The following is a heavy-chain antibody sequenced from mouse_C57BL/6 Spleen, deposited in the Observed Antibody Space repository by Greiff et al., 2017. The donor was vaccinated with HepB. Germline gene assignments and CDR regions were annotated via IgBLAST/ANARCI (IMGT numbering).Heavy chain of an antibody. Sequence: QVQLQQPGTDLVKPGASVKLSCKASGYTFTSYWMHWVKQRPGQGLEWIGNINPSNGGTNYNEKFKSKATLTVDKSSSTAYMKLSSLTSEDSAVYYCAGLLHRGGYAMDYWGQGTSVTVSS. V-gene: IGHV1-53*01. CDR1: GYTFTSYW. D-gene: IGHD2-10*01. CDR2: INPSNGGT. J-gene: IGHJ4*01. CDR3: AGLLHRGGYAMDY.